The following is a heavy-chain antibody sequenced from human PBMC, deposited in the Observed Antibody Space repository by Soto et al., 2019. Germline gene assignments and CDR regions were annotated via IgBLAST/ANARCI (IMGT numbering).Heavy chain of an antibody. Sequence: EVQLLESGGGLVQPGGSLRLSCAASGFTFSSYGMSWVRQAPGKGLEWVSAISGSGASTYYADSVKGRFSISRDNSKNTLYLQMSSLRAEDTAVYYCAKDNGYYEFDSWGQGTLVTVSS. V-gene: IGHV3-23*01. CDR2: ISGSGAST. J-gene: IGHJ4*02. D-gene: IGHD4-17*01. CDR1: GFTFSSYG. CDR3: AKDNGYYEFDS.